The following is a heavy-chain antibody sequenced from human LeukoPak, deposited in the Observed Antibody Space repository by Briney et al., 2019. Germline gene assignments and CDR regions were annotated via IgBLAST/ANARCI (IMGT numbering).Heavy chain of an antibody. CDR2: INPNSGGT. CDR1: GYTFTGYY. V-gene: IGHV1-2*02. J-gene: IGHJ3*02. CDR3: ARDLLGVPAAQWPHDAFDI. Sequence: ASVKVSCKASGYTFTGYYMHWVRQAPGQGLEWMGWINPNSGGTSYAQKFQGRVTMTRDTSISTAYMELSRLRSDDTAVYYCARDLLGVPAAQWPHDAFDIWGQGTMVTVSS. D-gene: IGHD2-2*01.